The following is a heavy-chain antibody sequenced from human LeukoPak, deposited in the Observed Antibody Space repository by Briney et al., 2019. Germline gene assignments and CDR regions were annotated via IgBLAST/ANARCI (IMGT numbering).Heavy chain of an antibody. D-gene: IGHD6-19*01. CDR1: GFTFSNYA. CDR2: TSGSGGRT. V-gene: IGHV3-23*01. Sequence: HAGGSLRLSCAASGFTFSNYAMTWVRQAPGKGLEWVSGTSGSGGRTYYADSVKGRFTISRDNFKNTLNLQMNSLRAEDTALYYCAKDQGSSGSYLDAFDIWGQGTMVTVSS. J-gene: IGHJ3*02. CDR3: AKDQGSSGSYLDAFDI.